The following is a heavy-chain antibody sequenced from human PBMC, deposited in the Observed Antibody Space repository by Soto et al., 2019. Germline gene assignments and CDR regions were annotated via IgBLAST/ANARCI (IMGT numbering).Heavy chain of an antibody. CDR1: GFTFNDHY. V-gene: IGHV3-72*01. Sequence: GGSLRLSCAASGFTFNDHYMDWVRQAPGKGLEWVGRSRNKANSYTTDYAASVTGRFTMSRDDSKSSLFLQMNSLKTEDTAVYYCATYITSRMDVWGKGTTVTVSS. D-gene: IGHD3-10*01. CDR2: SRNKANSYTT. CDR3: ATYITSRMDV. J-gene: IGHJ6*04.